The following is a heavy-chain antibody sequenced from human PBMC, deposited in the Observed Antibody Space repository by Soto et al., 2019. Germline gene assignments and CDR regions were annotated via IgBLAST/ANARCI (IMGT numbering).Heavy chain of an antibody. CDR2: IYYSGST. Sequence: PSETLSLTCTVSGGSISSGDYYWSWIRQPPGKGLEWIGYIYYSGSTYYNPSLKSRVTISVDTSKNQFSLKLSSVTAADTAVYHCARGIQLWPRFDPWGQGTLVTVSS. J-gene: IGHJ5*02. V-gene: IGHV4-30-4*01. CDR1: GGSISSGDYY. CDR3: ARGIQLWPRFDP. D-gene: IGHD5-18*01.